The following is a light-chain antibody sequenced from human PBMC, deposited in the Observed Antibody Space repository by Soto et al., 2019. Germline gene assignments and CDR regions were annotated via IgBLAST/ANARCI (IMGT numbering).Light chain of an antibody. CDR2: GAS. J-gene: IGKJ5*01. CDR3: QQYNNWPIT. Sequence: EIVMTQSPATLSVSPGERATLSCRASQSVSSNLAWYQQKPGQAPRLLIYGASTRATGIPARFSGSGSETEFTLTISSPQSEDFAVYYCQQYNNWPITFGQGTRLEIK. V-gene: IGKV3-15*01. CDR1: QSVSSN.